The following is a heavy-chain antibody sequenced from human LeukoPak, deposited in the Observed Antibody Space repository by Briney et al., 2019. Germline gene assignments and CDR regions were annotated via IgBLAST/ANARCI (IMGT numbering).Heavy chain of an antibody. CDR2: IYPDGST. Sequence: GGSLRLSCAVSGLTVTDNYMSWVRQAPGKGLEWVSVIYPDGSTYHSDSVKGRLTISRDNSKTTLFLQMNTLRADDTAVYHCARTNPAYGDYDYWGRGTLVTVSS. CDR3: ARTNPAYGDYDY. D-gene: IGHD4-17*01. V-gene: IGHV3-53*01. J-gene: IGHJ4*02. CDR1: GLTVTDNY.